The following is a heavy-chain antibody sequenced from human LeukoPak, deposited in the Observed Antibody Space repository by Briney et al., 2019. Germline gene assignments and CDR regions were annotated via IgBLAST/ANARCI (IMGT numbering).Heavy chain of an antibody. Sequence: GGSLRLSCAASGFTFSSYAMHWVRQAPGKGLEYVSAISSNGGSTYYANSVKGRFTISRDNSKNTLYLQMGSLRAEDMAVYYCARDLVVRGVKHGMDVWGQGTTVTVSS. J-gene: IGHJ6*02. D-gene: IGHD3-10*01. CDR3: ARDLVVRGVKHGMDV. CDR2: ISSNGGST. CDR1: GFTFSSYA. V-gene: IGHV3-64*01.